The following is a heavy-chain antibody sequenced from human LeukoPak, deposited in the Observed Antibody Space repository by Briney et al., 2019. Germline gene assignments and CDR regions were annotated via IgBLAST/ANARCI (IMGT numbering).Heavy chain of an antibody. D-gene: IGHD3-9*01. CDR3: ARQGYDILTGYIDAFDI. J-gene: IGHJ3*02. CDR1: GGSISSDY. V-gene: IGHV4-59*08. CDR2: ISYSGST. Sequence: PSETLSLTCTVSGGSISSDYWSWIRQPPGKGLEWIGYISYSGSTNYNPSLKTRVTISIATSKNQFSLKLRSVTAADTAIYYCARQGYDILTGYIDAFDIWGQGTMVTVSS.